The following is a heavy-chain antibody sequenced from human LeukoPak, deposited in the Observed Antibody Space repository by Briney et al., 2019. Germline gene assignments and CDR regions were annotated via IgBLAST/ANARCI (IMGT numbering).Heavy chain of an antibody. Sequence: SVKVSCKASGGTFSRHAISWVRQAPGQGLEWMGGIIPIFGTANYAQKFQGRVTIIADESMSTAYMELSSLRSEDTAVYYCARAGSGYSYGPGYWGQGTLVTVSS. CDR3: ARAGSGYSYGPGY. V-gene: IGHV1-69*13. CDR2: IIPIFGTA. CDR1: GGTFSRHA. J-gene: IGHJ4*02. D-gene: IGHD5-18*01.